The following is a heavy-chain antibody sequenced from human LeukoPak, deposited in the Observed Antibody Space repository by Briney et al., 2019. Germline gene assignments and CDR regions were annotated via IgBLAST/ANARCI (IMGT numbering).Heavy chain of an antibody. CDR1: GFTFSSYA. J-gene: IGHJ4*02. D-gene: IGHD6-13*01. CDR2: ISYDGSNK. V-gene: IGHV3-30-3*01. Sequence: GGSLRLSCAASGFTFSSYAMHWVRQAPGKGLEWVAVISYDGSNKYYADSVKGRFTISRDNSKNTLYLQMNSLRAEDTAVYYCARDPRSWYVFDYWGQGTLVTVSS. CDR3: ARDPRSWYVFDY.